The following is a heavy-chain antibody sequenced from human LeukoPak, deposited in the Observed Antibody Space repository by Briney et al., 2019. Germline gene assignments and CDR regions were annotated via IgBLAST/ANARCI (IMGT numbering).Heavy chain of an antibody. J-gene: IGHJ4*02. CDR1: GFTFSSYA. D-gene: IGHD1-26*01. V-gene: IGHV3-30-3*01. Sequence: GGSLRLSCAASGFTFSSYAMHWVRQAPGKGLEWVAVISYDGSNKYYADSVKGRFTISRDNSKNTLYLQMNSLRAEDTAVYYCARAVGATPSLFDYWGQGTLVTVSS. CDR2: ISYDGSNK. CDR3: ARAVGATPSLFDY.